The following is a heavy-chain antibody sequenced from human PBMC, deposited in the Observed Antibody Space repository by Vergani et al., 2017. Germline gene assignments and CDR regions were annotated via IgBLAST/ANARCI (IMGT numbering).Heavy chain of an antibody. J-gene: IGHJ4*02. CDR1: EYIFSNYW. CDR2: IYPADSDT. Sequence: EVELGQSGPEMRQPGAFLKTSCKVSEYIFSNYWMGWVCQRPGKGLEWMGIIYPADSDTRYSPSFQGQVTISDDRSINTAFLQWDSLKASDTALYYCARNTTYTDSWGQGTLVTVSS. D-gene: IGHD1-1*01. V-gene: IGHV5-51*03. CDR3: ARNTTYTDS.